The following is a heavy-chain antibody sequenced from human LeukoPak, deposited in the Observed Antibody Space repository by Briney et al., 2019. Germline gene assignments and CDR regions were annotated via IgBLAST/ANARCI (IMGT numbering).Heavy chain of an antibody. J-gene: IGHJ4*02. Sequence: PGGSLRLSCAASGFSFSDYGMHWVRQPPGKGLEWVAFIQYDGSIKYYGDSVKGRFTISRDNAKNSLYLQMNGLRAEDTAVYYCARDAGSRTYYYDSSPYAYWGQGTLVTVSS. CDR2: IQYDGSIK. V-gene: IGHV3-30*02. CDR1: GFSFSDYG. D-gene: IGHD3-22*01. CDR3: ARDAGSRTYYYDSSPYAY.